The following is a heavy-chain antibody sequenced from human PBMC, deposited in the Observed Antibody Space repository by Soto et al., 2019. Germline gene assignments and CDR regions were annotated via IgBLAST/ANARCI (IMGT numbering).Heavy chain of an antibody. CDR3: ARAQGSGFLVS. J-gene: IGHJ4*02. Sequence: QVQLQESGPGLVKPSQTLSLTGTVSGGSISSGDYYWSWIRQPPGKGLEWIGYIYYSGSTYYNPALKIRVTISVDTSKNQFSLKLSSVTAADTAVYYCARAQGSGFLVSWGQGTLVTVSS. CDR1: GGSISSGDYY. D-gene: IGHD3-10*01. V-gene: IGHV4-30-4*01. CDR2: IYYSGST.